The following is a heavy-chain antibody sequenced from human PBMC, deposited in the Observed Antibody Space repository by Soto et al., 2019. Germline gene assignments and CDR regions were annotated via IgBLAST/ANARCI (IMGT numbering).Heavy chain of an antibody. CDR1: GFTFTNHG. CDR3: ARDVRASGEMFDY. J-gene: IGHJ4*02. Sequence: GGSLRLSCAASGFTFTNHGLSWVRQAPGKGLDWVATVSGDASNTHYADSVKGRFTISRDNSKSILFLQMKSLRVEDTAIYYCARDVRASGEMFDYWGQGTQVTVSS. D-gene: IGHD4-17*01. CDR2: VSGDASNT. V-gene: IGHV3-23*01.